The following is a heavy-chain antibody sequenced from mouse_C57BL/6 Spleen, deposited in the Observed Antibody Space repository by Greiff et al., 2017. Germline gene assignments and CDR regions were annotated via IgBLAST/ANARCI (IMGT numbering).Heavy chain of an antibody. CDR2: INPYNGGT. D-gene: IGHD3-1*01. J-gene: IGHJ3*01. CDR3: ARLPDTAWFAY. V-gene: IGHV1-19*01. Sequence: VQLQQSGPVLVKPGASVKMSCKASGYTFTDYYMNWVKQSHGKSLEWIGVINPYNGGTSYNQKFKGKATLTVDKSSSTAYMELNSLTSEDSAVYYCARLPDTAWFAYWGQGTLVTVSA. CDR1: GYTFTDYY.